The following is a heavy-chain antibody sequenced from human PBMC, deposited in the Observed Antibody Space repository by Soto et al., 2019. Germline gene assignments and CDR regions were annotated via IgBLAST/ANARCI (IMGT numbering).Heavy chain of an antibody. CDR2: IYYSGGT. J-gene: IGHJ3*02. CDR3: ARRPGAVAGTEAFDI. D-gene: IGHD6-19*01. CDR1: GFSISSSSYY. Sequence: SETLSLTCTFSGFSISSSSYYWGWIRQPPGKGLEWIGSIYYSGGTYYNPSLKSRVTISVDTSKNQFSLKLSSVTVADTAVYYCARRPGAVAGTEAFDIWGQGTMVTVSS. V-gene: IGHV4-39*01.